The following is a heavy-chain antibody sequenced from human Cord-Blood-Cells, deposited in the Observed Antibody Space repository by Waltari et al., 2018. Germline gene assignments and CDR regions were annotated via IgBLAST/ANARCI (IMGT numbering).Heavy chain of an antibody. J-gene: IGHJ5*02. D-gene: IGHD4-4*01. Sequence: EVQLLESGGGLVQPGGSLRLSCAASGFTFSSYAMSWVRQAPGKGRGWVPAIRGRGGSTYYADSGNGRFTISRDNSKNTLYLQMNSLRAEDTAVYDCAKGLYSNYNWFDPWGQGTLVTVSS. CDR2: IRGRGGST. V-gene: IGHV3-23*01. CDR1: GFTFSSYA. CDR3: AKGLYSNYNWFDP.